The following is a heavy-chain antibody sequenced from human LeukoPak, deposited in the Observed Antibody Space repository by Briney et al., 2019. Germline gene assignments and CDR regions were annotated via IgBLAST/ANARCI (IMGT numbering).Heavy chain of an antibody. CDR2: IYISGST. V-gene: IGHV4-4*07. CDR1: GASINSHY. D-gene: IGHD2-15*01. J-gene: IGHJ4*02. CDR3: ARALNPLPGTYYFDY. Sequence: PSETLSLTCTVSGASINSHYWSWIRQPAGKGLEWIGCIYISGSTNYNSSLQSRVTMSVDTSKNQFSLKLSSVTAEDTAVYYCARALNPLPGTYYFDYWGQGTLATVSS.